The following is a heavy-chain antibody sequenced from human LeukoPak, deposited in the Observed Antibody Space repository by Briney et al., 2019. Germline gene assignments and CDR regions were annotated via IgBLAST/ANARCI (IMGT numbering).Heavy chain of an antibody. Sequence: GGSLRLSCAASGFTFSDYWMSWVRQAPGEGLEWVANMKQDGSDKNYVDSVKGRFTISRDNAKKSLYLQMNSLRAEDTAVYYCAPPPIAATGNWGQGTLVTVSS. CDR2: MKQDGSDK. CDR3: APPPIAATGN. J-gene: IGHJ4*02. D-gene: IGHD6-13*01. V-gene: IGHV3-7*01. CDR1: GFTFSDYW.